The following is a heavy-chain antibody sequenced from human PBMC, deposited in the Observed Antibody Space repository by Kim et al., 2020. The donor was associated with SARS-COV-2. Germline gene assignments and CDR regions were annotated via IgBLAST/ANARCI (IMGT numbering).Heavy chain of an antibody. Sequence: SETLSLTCAVSGGSISSSNWWSWVRQPPGKGLEWIGEIYHSGSTNYNPSLKSRVTISVDKSKNQFSLKLSSVTAADTAVYYCARVAAAGTVVPEDYYYYYMDVWGKGTTVTVSS. CDR3: ARVAAAGTVVPEDYYYYYMDV. CDR1: GGSISSSNW. V-gene: IGHV4-4*02. CDR2: IYHSGST. D-gene: IGHD6-13*01. J-gene: IGHJ6*03.